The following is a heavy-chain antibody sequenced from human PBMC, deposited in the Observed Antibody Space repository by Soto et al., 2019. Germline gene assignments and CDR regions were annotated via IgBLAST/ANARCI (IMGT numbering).Heavy chain of an antibody. CDR1: GFTFSNYA. J-gene: IGHJ4*02. D-gene: IGHD2-21*02. CDR3: AIDKSSSYGDYMGFDY. CDR2: ISATGEST. V-gene: IGHV3-23*01. Sequence: EVQLLESGGDLVQPGGSLRLSCAASGFTFSNYAMTWVRQAPGKGLEWVSGISATGESTYYPGSVEGRFTISRANAKKSVYLQVKSLRAEDTAVYYCAIDKSSSYGDYMGFDYWGQGTLACVSS.